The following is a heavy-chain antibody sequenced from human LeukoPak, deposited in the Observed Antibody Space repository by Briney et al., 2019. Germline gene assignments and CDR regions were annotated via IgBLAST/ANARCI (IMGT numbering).Heavy chain of an antibody. CDR2: IYPGDSDT. CDR3: ARHEFTMVRGVITDNWFDP. D-gene: IGHD3-10*01. Sequence: GESLKISCKGSGYSFTSYWIGWVRQMPGKGLEWMGIIYPGDSDTRYSPSFQGQVTISADKSISTAYLQWSSLKASDTAMYYCARHEFTMVRGVITDNWFDPWGQGTLVTVSS. CDR1: GYSFTSYW. V-gene: IGHV5-51*01. J-gene: IGHJ5*02.